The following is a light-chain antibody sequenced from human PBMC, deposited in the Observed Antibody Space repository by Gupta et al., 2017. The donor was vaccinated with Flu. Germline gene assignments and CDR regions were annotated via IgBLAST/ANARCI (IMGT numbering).Light chain of an antibody. V-gene: IGLV2-14*01. CDR2: EVS. CDR3: SSYTGSSTWV. CDR1: SRDVGGYNY. J-gene: IGLJ3*02. Sequence: DMTQPDSVSRSPGQSITISCPGTSRDVGGYNYVSWYQRHPGKAPKLMIYEVSNGPSGVSNHFSGSKSGNTASLTISGLQAEDEADYYCSSYTGSSTWVFGGGTKLTVL.